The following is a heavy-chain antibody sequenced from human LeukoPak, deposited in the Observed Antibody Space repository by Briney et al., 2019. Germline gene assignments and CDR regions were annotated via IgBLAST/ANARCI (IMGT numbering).Heavy chain of an antibody. CDR1: GGSISSSSYY. Sequence: SETLSLTCTVSGGSISSSSYYWGWIRQPPGKGLEWIGSIYYSGSTYYNPSLKSRVTISVDTSKNQFSLKLSSVTAADTAVYYCARETTKYSSSSWVFDYWGQGTLVTVSS. D-gene: IGHD6-6*01. CDR3: ARETTKYSSSSWVFDY. V-gene: IGHV4-39*07. J-gene: IGHJ4*02. CDR2: IYYSGST.